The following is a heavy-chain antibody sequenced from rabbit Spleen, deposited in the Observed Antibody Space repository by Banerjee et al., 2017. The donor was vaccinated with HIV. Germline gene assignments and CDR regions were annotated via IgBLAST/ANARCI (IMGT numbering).Heavy chain of an antibody. CDR1: GFSFSNKAV. CDR2: INAVTGKA. CDR3: ARDRGTYGYTDGGDFTDNL. Sequence: QEQLVEYGGDLVQPEGSLTLTCKASGFSFSNKAVMCWVRQAPGKGLEWIACINAVTGKAVYASWAKGRFTFSKTSSTTVTLQMTSLTVADTATYFCARDRGTYGYTDGGDFTDNLWGPGTLVTVS. D-gene: IGHD6-1*01. V-gene: IGHV1S45*01. J-gene: IGHJ6*01.